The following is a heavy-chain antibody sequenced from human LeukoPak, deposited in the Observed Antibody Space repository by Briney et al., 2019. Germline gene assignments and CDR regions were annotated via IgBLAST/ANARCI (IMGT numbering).Heavy chain of an antibody. V-gene: IGHV4-34*01. CDR1: GGSFSGYY. CDR2: INHSGST. D-gene: IGHD3-16*01. J-gene: IGHJ5*02. Sequence: SETLSLTCAVYGGSFSGYYWSWIRQPPGKGLEWIGEINHSGSTNYNPSLKSRVTISVNTSKNQFSLKLSSVTAADTAVCYCARSYMDWFDPWGQGTLVTVSS. CDR3: ARSYMDWFDP.